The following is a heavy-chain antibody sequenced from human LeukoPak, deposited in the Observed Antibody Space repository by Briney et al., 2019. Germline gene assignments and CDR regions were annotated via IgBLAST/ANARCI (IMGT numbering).Heavy chain of an antibody. D-gene: IGHD4-23*01. CDR1: GLTFSNHG. V-gene: IGHV3-30*19. CDR3: TRGTNDYGGIERKKPFDY. Sequence: GGSLRLSCAASGLTFSNHGMHWVRQAPGKGLEWVAVISYDGSNKYYVDSVKGRFTISRDNSKNTLYLQMSSLRAEDTAVYYCTRGTNDYGGIERKKPFDYWGQGTLVTVSS. J-gene: IGHJ4*02. CDR2: ISYDGSNK.